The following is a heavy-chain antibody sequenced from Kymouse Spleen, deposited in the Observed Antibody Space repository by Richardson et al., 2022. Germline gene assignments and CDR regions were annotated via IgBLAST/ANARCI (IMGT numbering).Heavy chain of an antibody. J-gene: IGHJ4*02. V-gene: IGHV3-73*02. D-gene: IGHD6-6*01. CDR1: GFTFSGSA. Sequence: EVQLVESGGGLVQPGGSLKLSCAASGFTFSGSAMHWVRQASGKGLEWVGRIRSKANSYATAYAASVKGRFTISRDDSKNTAYLQMNSLKTEDTAVYYCTRQTSSIAARLYFDYWGQGTLVTVSS. CDR2: IRSKANSYAT. CDR3: TRQTSSIAARLYFDY.